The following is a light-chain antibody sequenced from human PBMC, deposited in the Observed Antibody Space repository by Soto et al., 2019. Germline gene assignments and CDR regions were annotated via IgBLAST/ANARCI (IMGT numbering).Light chain of an antibody. CDR2: DVT. CDR3: CSYAGSYTFYV. CDR1: SSDVGYYNY. V-gene: IGLV2-11*01. J-gene: IGLJ1*01. Sequence: QSVLTQPHSVSGSPGQSVTISCTGTSSDVGYYNYVPWYQQHPGTAPKLVIYDVTVRPSGVPDRFSGSKSVNTASLTISGLQAEDEADYYCCSYAGSYTFYVFGSGTKVTVL.